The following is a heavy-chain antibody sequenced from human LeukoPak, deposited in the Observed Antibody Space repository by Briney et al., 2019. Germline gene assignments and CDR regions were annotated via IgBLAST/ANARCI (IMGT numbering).Heavy chain of an antibody. D-gene: IGHD1-26*01. CDR3: GRGAIYHGSFLFDY. CDR2: TWDDGSNK. Sequence: PGGSLRLSCAASGFTFSSYGMHWVRQAPGKGLEWVAVTWDDGSNKYYADSVKGRFSLSRDNSKNTLYRHISSLRAEDTAVYYCGRGAIYHGSFLFDYWGQGTLVTVSS. V-gene: IGHV3-33*01. J-gene: IGHJ4*02. CDR1: GFTFSSYG.